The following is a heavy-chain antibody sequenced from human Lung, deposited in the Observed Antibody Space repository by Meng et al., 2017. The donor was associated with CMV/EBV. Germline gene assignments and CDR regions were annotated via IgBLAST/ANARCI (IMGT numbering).Heavy chain of an antibody. Sequence: LXCAASGFTFSSYSMNWVRQAPGKGLEWVSSISNSGAYIYYADSVKGRFSISRDNAQNSLYLQMNSLRAEDTAVYYCTRDVSPRSSAYFAIYYFYALDVWXQGTAVTVSS. CDR2: ISNSGAYI. D-gene: IGHD2-21*01. V-gene: IGHV3-21*01. CDR1: GFTFSSYS. CDR3: TRDVSPRSSAYFAIYYFYALDV. J-gene: IGHJ6*02.